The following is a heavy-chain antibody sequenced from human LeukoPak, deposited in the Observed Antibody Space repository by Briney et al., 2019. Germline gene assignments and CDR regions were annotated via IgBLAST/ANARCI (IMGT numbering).Heavy chain of an antibody. CDR3: ARRPPYYYYGMDV. V-gene: IGHV3-30-3*01. CDR1: GFTFSSHA. Sequence: GGSLRLSCAASGFTFSSHAMHWVRQAPGKGLEWVAVISYDGSNKYYADSVKGRFTISRDNSKNTLYLQMNSLRAEDTAVYYCARRPPYYYYGMDVWGQGTTVTVSS. CDR2: ISYDGSNK. J-gene: IGHJ6*02.